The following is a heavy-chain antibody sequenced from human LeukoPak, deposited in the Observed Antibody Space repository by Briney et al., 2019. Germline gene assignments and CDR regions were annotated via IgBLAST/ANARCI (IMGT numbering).Heavy chain of an antibody. CDR1: GFTFSSYV. J-gene: IGHJ4*02. CDR2: ISNNGNNK. CDR3: ARETGSAVGSTDFDY. V-gene: IGHV3-30*03. Sequence: GWSLRLSCAASGFTFSSYVMHWVRQAPGKGLEWVAVISNNGNNKYYADSVKGRFTISRDNSKNTLYLQMNSLRAEDTAVYYCARETGSAVGSTDFDYWGQGTLVTVSS. D-gene: IGHD4-17*01.